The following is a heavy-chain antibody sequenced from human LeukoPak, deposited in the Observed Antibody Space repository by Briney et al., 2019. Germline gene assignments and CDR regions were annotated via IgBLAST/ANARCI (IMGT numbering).Heavy chain of an antibody. V-gene: IGHV3-20*04. CDR2: INWNGDST. CDR1: GFTFDDYG. Sequence: GGSLRLSCAASGFTFDDYGMSWVRQAPGKGLEWVSGINWNGDSTGYVDSVKGRFTISRDNAKNSLYLQMNSLRAEDTALYYCARALSNYVDYYFYYYMDVWGKGTTVTVSS. J-gene: IGHJ6*03. CDR3: ARALSNYVDYYFYYYMDV. D-gene: IGHD4-11*01.